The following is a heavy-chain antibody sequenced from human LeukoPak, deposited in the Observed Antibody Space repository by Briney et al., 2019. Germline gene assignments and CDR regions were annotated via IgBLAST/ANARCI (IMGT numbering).Heavy chain of an antibody. CDR1: GCTFTGYY. CDR3: AREGVATIGAGGYYYYGMDV. V-gene: IGHV1-2*02. J-gene: IGHJ6*02. Sequence: GASVKVSCKASGCTFTGYYMHWVRQAPGQGLEWMGWINPNSGGTNYAQKFQGRVTMTRDTSISTAYMELSRLRSDDTAVYYCAREGVATIGAGGYYYYGMDVWGQGTTVTVSS. D-gene: IGHD5-12*01. CDR2: INPNSGGT.